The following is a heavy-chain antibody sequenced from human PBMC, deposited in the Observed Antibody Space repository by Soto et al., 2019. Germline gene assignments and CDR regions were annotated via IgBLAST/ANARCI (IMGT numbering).Heavy chain of an antibody. CDR1: GFTFSSYA. D-gene: IGHD6-19*01. CDR3: ARDRSLASGWYFLVGGYYGMDV. CDR2: ISYDGSNK. V-gene: IGHV3-30-3*01. J-gene: IGHJ6*02. Sequence: GGSLRLSCAASGFTFSSYAMHWVRQAPGKGLEWVAVISYDGSNKYYADSVKGRFTISRDNSKNTLYLQMNSLRAEDTAVYYCARDRSLASGWYFLVGGYYGMDVWGQGTTVTV.